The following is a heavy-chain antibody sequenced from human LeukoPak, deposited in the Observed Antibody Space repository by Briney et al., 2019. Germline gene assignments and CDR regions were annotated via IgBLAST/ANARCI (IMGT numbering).Heavy chain of an antibody. CDR2: IYYSGST. Sequence: PSETLSLTCTVSGGSITTYYWSWIRQPPGKGLEWIGYIYYSGSTNYNPSLNSRGSMSVDTSKNQFSLKLTSVTAADTAVYYCARRGSSSPTGYSYYYMDVWGIGTTVTVSS. D-gene: IGHD6-6*01. CDR1: GGSITTYY. CDR3: ARRGSSSPTGYSYYYMDV. V-gene: IGHV4-59*08. J-gene: IGHJ6*03.